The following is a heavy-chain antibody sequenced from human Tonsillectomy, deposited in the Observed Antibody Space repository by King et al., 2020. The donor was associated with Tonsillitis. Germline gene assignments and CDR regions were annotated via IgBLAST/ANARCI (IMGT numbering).Heavy chain of an antibody. D-gene: IGHD1-14*01. CDR3: AKAAQPNRDWYFDL. Sequence: QLVESGGGLVQPGGSLRLSCAASGFTFSSYAMSWVRQAPGKGLEWVSGISGSGGSTYYADSVKGRFIISRDNSKNTLYLQMKSLRAEDTAVYYCAKAAQPNRDWYFDLWRRGTLVTVSS. CDR2: ISGSGGST. V-gene: IGHV3-23*04. J-gene: IGHJ2*01. CDR1: GFTFSSYA.